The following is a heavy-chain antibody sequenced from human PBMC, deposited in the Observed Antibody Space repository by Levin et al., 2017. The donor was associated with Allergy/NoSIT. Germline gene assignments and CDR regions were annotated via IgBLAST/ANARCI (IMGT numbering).Heavy chain of an antibody. CDR2: IRGGGGST. D-gene: IGHD2-15*01. CDR3: AKVAPSNCNGGSCYFPGFYS. CDR1: GFSFSNFA. V-gene: IGHV3-23*01. J-gene: IGHJ4*02. Sequence: GGSLRLSCTASGFSFSNFAMNWVRQTPGRGLEWVSSIRGGGGSTYYHDAVKGRFTISRDNSKNTLYLQMNRLTAEDTAVYYCAKVAPSNCNGGSCYFPGFYSWGQGTLLTVSS.